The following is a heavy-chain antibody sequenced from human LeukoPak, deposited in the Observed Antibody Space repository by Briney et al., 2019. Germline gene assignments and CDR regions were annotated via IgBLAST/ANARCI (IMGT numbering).Heavy chain of an antibody. CDR3: ARDSPNEAILWWSIDY. CDR1: GFTFSSYS. CDR2: ISSSSSYR. J-gene: IGHJ4*02. D-gene: IGHD2-21*01. V-gene: IGHV3-21*01. Sequence: GGSLRLSCTGTGFTFSSYSMNWVRQAPGKGLEWVSSISSSSSYRYYEESVKGRFSISRDNARNSLYLQMNGLRAEDTAVYYCARDSPNEAILWWSIDYWGQGTLVTVSS.